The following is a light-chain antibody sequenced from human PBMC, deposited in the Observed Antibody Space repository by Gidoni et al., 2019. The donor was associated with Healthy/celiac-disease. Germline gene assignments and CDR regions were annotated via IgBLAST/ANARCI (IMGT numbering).Light chain of an antibody. Sequence: SYALTQPTSVSVSPGQTARITCSGDKLGDKYACLYQQKPGQSPVLVIYQDSKRPSGIPQRFSGSSSGNTATLTISGTQAMDEADYYCQAWDSSTVVFGGGTKLTVL. CDR1: KLGDKY. CDR3: QAWDSSTVV. J-gene: IGLJ2*01. V-gene: IGLV3-1*01. CDR2: QDS.